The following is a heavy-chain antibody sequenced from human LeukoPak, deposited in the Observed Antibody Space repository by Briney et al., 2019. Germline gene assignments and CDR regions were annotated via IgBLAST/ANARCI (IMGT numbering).Heavy chain of an antibody. V-gene: IGHV4-34*01. CDR3: ARGRVMRWFGDLNFDY. CDR1: GGSFSGYY. D-gene: IGHD3-10*01. CDR2: INHSGST. J-gene: IGHJ4*02. Sequence: PSETLSLTCAVYGGSFSGYYWSWIRQPPGKGLEWIGEINHSGSTNYNPSLKSRVTISVDTSKNHFSLNLTSVTAADTAVYYCARGRVMRWFGDLNFDYWGQGAPVTVSS.